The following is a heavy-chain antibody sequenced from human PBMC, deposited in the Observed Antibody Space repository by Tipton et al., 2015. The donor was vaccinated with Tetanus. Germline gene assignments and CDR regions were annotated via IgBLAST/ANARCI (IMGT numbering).Heavy chain of an antibody. CDR3: ARADYNLARKGPFDS. J-gene: IGHJ4*02. CDR1: GGSTHGFY. Sequence: GLVKPSETLSLSCTVSGGSTHGFYWTWIRQSAGKGLEWLAYISNSGRTNSNYDLKSRISISRDTSKNQFSLSLTSVTAADTAVYYCARADYNLARKGPFDSWGQGTQVIVS. V-gene: IGHV4-4*08. D-gene: IGHD3-3*01. CDR2: ISNSGRT.